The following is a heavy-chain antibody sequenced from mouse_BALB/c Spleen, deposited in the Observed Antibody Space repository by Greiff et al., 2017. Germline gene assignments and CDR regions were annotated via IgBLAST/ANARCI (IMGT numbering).Heavy chain of an antibody. J-gene: IGHJ4*01. Sequence: VQLQQSGAELVRPGASVKLSCTASGFTIKDYYMHWVKQRPEQGLEWIGWIDPENGDTEYAPKFQGKATMTADTSSNTAYLQLSSLTSEDTAVYYCNGYYAMDYWGQGTSVTVSS. V-gene: IGHV14-4*02. CDR3: NGYYAMDY. CDR2: IDPENGDT. CDR1: GFTIKDYY.